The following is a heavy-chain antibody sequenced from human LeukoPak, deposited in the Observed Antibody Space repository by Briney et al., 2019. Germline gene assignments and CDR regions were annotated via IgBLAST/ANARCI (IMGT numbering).Heavy chain of an antibody. Sequence: GGSLRLSCGASGFXVSSNYMSWVRQAPGKGLEWVSVVYSGGSTYYADSVKGRFTISRDNSKNTLYLQMNTLRADDTAVYYCARDGYSSSSNWFDPWGQGTLVTVSS. CDR1: GFXVSSNY. D-gene: IGHD6-13*01. V-gene: IGHV3-66*01. CDR2: VYSGGST. CDR3: ARDGYSSSSNWFDP. J-gene: IGHJ5*02.